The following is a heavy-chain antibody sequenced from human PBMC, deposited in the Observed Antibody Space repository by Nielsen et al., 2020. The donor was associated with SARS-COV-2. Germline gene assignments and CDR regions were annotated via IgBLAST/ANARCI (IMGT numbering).Heavy chain of an antibody. D-gene: IGHD2-21*02. Sequence: GGSLRLSCAASGFTVSSSYMSWVRQAPGKGLEWVSLIYSGGSTYYADSVKGRFTISRDSSKNTLYLQMDSLRAEDTAVYYCATTGDWTTLLWGQGTLVTVSS. J-gene: IGHJ4*02. CDR3: ATTGDWTTLL. CDR2: IYSGGST. CDR1: GFTVSSSY. V-gene: IGHV3-66*01.